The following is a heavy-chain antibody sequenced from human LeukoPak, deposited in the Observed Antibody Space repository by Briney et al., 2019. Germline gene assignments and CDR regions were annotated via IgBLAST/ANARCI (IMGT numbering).Heavy chain of an antibody. CDR2: IRSKAYGGTT. D-gene: IGHD3-3*01. V-gene: IGHV3-49*04. J-gene: IGHJ4*02. Sequence: GGTLRLSCAASGFTFSSYAMNWVRQAPGKGLEWVGSIRSKAYGGTTEYAASVKGRFTISRDDSKSIAYLQMNSLKTEDTAVYYCTREEGSYYDFWSGYSTVGYFDYWGQGTLVSVSS. CDR3: TREEGSYYDFWSGYSTVGYFDY. CDR1: GFTFSSYA.